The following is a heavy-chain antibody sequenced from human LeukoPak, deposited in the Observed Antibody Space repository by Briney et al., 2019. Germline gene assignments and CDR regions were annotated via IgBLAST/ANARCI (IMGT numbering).Heavy chain of an antibody. CDR1: GFTFSVYA. D-gene: IGHD2-15*01. CDR2: IKEDGGEK. V-gene: IGHV3-7*01. Sequence: GGSLRLSCAASGFTFSVYAMSWVRQAPGKGLEWVAHIKEDGGEKHYVDPVKGRSTISRDNAKNSLYLQMNSLRAEDTAMYYCVRDRGYCSGGTCYALWDYWGQGTLVTVSS. CDR3: VRDRGYCSGGTCYALWDY. J-gene: IGHJ4*02.